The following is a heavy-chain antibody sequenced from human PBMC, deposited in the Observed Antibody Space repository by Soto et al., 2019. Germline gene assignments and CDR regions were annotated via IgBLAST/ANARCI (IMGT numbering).Heavy chain of an antibody. CDR3: ARDTYYYDSSGYYSREDYAFDI. Sequence: QVQLQESGPGLVKPSQTLSLTCTVSGGSISSGDYYWSWIRQPPGKGLEWIGYIYYSGSTYYNPSLQSRVTISVDTSKNQFSLKLSSVTAADTAVYYCARDTYYYDSSGYYSREDYAFDIWGQGTMVTVSS. CDR1: GGSISSGDYY. D-gene: IGHD3-22*01. J-gene: IGHJ3*02. V-gene: IGHV4-30-4*01. CDR2: IYYSGST.